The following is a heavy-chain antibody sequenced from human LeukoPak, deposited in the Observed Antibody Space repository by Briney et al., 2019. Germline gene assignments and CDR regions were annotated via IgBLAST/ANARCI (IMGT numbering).Heavy chain of an antibody. D-gene: IGHD3-10*01. CDR1: GYTFSGYA. CDR2: ISGTTGTI. V-gene: IGHV3-23*01. CDR3: ARVKGYFDSGNYFGFFDY. J-gene: IGHJ4*02. Sequence: GGSLRLSCEASGYTFSGYAMSWVRQAPGKGLEWVSTISGTTGTIYYADSVKGRFSISRDNSKNTLYLQMKSLRAEDTAEYHCARVKGYFDSGNYFGFFDYWGRGTLVTVSS.